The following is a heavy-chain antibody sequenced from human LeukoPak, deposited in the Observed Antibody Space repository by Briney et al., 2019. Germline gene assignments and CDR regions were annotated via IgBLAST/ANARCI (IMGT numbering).Heavy chain of an antibody. CDR1: GGSFSGYY. CDR2: INHSGST. CDR3: ARGLSSSGPDY. Sequence: PSEPLSLTCAVYGGSFSGYYWSWIRQPPGKGLEWIGEINHSGSTNYNPSLKSRVTISVDTSKNQFSLKLSSVTAADTAVYYCARGLSSSGPDYWGQGTLVTVSS. D-gene: IGHD6-6*01. V-gene: IGHV4-34*01. J-gene: IGHJ4*02.